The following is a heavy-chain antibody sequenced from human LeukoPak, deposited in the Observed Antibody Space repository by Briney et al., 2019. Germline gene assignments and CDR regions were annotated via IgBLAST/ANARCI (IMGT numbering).Heavy chain of an antibody. CDR3: AKAFGFGELSFTY. V-gene: IGHV3-23*01. CDR2: ISGSGGST. Sequence: GGSLRLSCAAFGFTFSSYAMSWVRQAPGKGLEWVSAISGSGGSTYYADSVKGRFTISRDNSKNTLYLQMNSLRAEDTAVYYCAKAFGFGELSFTYWGQGTLVTVSS. J-gene: IGHJ4*02. CDR1: GFTFSSYA. D-gene: IGHD3-10*01.